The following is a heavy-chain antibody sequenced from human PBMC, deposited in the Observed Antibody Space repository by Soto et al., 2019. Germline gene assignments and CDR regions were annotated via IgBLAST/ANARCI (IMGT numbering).Heavy chain of an antibody. J-gene: IGHJ6*02. CDR3: AKDTSKDIVVVPAAIKEGIYYYYYGMDV. CDR1: GFTFSSYG. Sequence: QPXESLRLSCAASGFTFSSYGMHWVRQAAGKGLEWVAVISYDGSNKYYADSVKGRFTISRDNSKNTLYLQMNSLRAEDTAVYYCAKDTSKDIVVVPAAIKEGIYYYYYGMDVWGQGTTVTVSS. D-gene: IGHD2-2*01. V-gene: IGHV3-30*18. CDR2: ISYDGSNK.